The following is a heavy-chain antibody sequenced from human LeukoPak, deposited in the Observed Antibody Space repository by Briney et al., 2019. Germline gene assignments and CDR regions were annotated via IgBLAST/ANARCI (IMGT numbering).Heavy chain of an antibody. CDR2: INPDSSGT. D-gene: IGHD3/OR15-3a*01. J-gene: IGHJ4*02. CDR3: ARVYYDLRTQLDN. CDR1: GYTFTGHY. Sequence: ASVNVSCKASGYTFTGHYMHWVRQAPGQPLEWMGWINPDSSGTNYAQKFEGRVTMTRDTSISTAYMELSRLGSDDTAVYYCARVYYDLRTQLDNWGQGTLVTVSS. V-gene: IGHV1-2*02.